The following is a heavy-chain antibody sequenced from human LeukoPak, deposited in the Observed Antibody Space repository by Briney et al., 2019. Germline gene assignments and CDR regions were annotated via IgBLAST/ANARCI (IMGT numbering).Heavy chain of an antibody. D-gene: IGHD2/OR15-2a*01. CDR2: INSDGSDT. V-gene: IGHV3-74*01. CDR1: GFTFSSYL. CDR3: AKVPGYRVLYFDY. Sequence: GGSLRLSCAASGFTFSSYLMHWVRQSPGKGLVWLSRINSDGSDTAYADSVKGRFTISRDNAKNMVYLQMNSLRVEDTAVYYCAKVPGYRVLYFDYWGQGTLVTVSS. J-gene: IGHJ4*02.